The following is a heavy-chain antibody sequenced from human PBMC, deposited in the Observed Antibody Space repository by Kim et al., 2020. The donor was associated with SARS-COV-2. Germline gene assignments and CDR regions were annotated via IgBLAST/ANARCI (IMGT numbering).Heavy chain of an antibody. D-gene: IGHD3-22*01. Sequence: ADSVKGRFTISRDNSKTTLYLQMNSLRAEDTAVYYCAKNIYYDSSIFLDYWGQGTLVTVSS. V-gene: IGHV3-30*02. CDR3: AKNIYYDSSIFLDY. J-gene: IGHJ4*02.